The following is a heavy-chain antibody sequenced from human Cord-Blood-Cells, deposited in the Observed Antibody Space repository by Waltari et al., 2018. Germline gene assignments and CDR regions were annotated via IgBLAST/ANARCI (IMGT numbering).Heavy chain of an antibody. CDR1: GGTFSSYA. D-gene: IGHD3-3*01. J-gene: IGHJ4*02. Sequence: QVQLVQSGAEVKKPGSSVKVSCKASGGTFSSYAISWVRQAPGQGLEWMGGIIPSFGTANYAQKCQGRVTITADESTSTAYMELSSLRSEDTAVYYCARGVVGQKNIYDFRAWGQGTLVTVSS. CDR2: IIPSFGTA. V-gene: IGHV1-69*01. CDR3: ARGVVGQKNIYDFRA.